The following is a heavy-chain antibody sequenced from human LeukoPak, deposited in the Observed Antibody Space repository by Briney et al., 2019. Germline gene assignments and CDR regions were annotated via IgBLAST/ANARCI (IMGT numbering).Heavy chain of an antibody. CDR1: AFTFSSYG. J-gene: IGHJ6*03. CDR2: ISHDGSNK. V-gene: IGHV3-30*19. Sequence: GGSLRLSCAASAFTFSSYGMHWVRQAPGKGLEWVAVISHDGSNKYYADSVKGRFTISRDNSKNTLYLQMNSLRTEDTAVYYCARGSRAIVATKFARGRYMDVWGKGTTVTVSS. CDR3: ARGSRAIVATKFARGRYMDV. D-gene: IGHD5-12*01.